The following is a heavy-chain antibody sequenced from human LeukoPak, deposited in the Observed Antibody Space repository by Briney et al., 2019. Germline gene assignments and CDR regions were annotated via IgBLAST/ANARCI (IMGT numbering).Heavy chain of an antibody. V-gene: IGHV1-2*02. CDR3: ARGIIRGYGFDY. CDR1: GYSLSDYY. CDR2: INANSGGT. Sequence: ASVKVSCKASGYSLSDYYVHWVRQAPGQGLEWMGWINANSGGTNYAQKFQGTVTMSWATSVNAAYMELSRLKSDDTAVYYCARGIIRGYGFDYWGQGTLVTVSS. D-gene: IGHD4-17*01. J-gene: IGHJ4*02.